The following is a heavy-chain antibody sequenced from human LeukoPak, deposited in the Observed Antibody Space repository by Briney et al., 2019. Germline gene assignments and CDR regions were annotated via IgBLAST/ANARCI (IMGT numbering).Heavy chain of an antibody. J-gene: IGHJ5*02. Sequence: PSETLSLTCAVYGGSFSGYYWSWIRQPPGKGLEWIGEINHSGSTYYNPSLKSRVTISVDTSKNQFSLKLSSVTAADTAVYYCAREAVSGQWLPLFDPWGQGTLVTASS. CDR3: AREAVSGQWLPLFDP. V-gene: IGHV4-34*01. CDR1: GGSFSGYY. D-gene: IGHD6-19*01. CDR2: INHSGST.